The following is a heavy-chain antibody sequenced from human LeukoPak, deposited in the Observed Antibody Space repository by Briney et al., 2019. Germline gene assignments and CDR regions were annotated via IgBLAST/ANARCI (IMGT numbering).Heavy chain of an antibody. D-gene: IGHD6-13*01. CDR3: ARAGVQQQLVPVYFDY. CDR2: ISGSGGNT. V-gene: IGHV3-23*01. J-gene: IGHJ4*02. CDR1: GFTFSSYA. Sequence: GGSLRLSCAASGFTFSSYAMSWVRQAPGKGLEWVSAISGSGGNTYYADSVKGRFTISRDNSKNTLYLQMNSLRAEDTAVYYCARAGVQQQLVPVYFDYWGQGTLVTVSS.